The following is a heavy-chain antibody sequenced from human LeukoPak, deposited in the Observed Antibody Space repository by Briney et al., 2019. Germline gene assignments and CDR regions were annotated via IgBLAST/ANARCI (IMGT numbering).Heavy chain of an antibody. J-gene: IGHJ4*02. V-gene: IGHV1-2*02. CDR3: ARDLAEQWPVTGGYYFDY. Sequence: ASVKVSCKASGYTFTGYYMHWVRQAPGQGLEWMGWINPNSGGTNYAQKFQGRVTMTRDTSISTAYMELSRLRSDDTAVYYCARDLAEQWPVTGGYYFDYWGQGTLVTVPS. CDR1: GYTFTGYY. D-gene: IGHD6-19*01. CDR2: INPNSGGT.